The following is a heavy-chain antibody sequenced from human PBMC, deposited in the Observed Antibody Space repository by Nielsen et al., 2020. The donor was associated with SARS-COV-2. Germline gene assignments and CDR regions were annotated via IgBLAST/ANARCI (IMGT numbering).Heavy chain of an antibody. CDR3: ARARATIFGLVMSYGMDV. CDR2: IIPLFGTA. V-gene: IGHV1-69*06. J-gene: IGHJ6*02. D-gene: IGHD3/OR15-3a*01. Sequence: SVKVSCKASGGTFSNYAINWVRQAPGQGLEWMGGIIPLFGTANYAQKFQGRVTVAADKSTTTVYMELTSDDTAVYYCARARATIFGLVMSYGMDVWGQGTTVAVSS. CDR1: GGTFSNYA.